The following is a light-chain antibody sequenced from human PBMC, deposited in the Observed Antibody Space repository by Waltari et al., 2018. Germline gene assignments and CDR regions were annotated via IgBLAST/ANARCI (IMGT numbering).Light chain of an antibody. Sequence: QSVLTQPPSVSGTPGQRVTISCSGSKSNIRGNSVNWYQQLPGKAPKLRIYNDNQGPSGVPDRFSASKSGTSASLAITGLQSEDEADYYCAVWDDSLGGVFGGGTKLTVL. V-gene: IGLV1-44*01. J-gene: IGLJ3*02. CDR3: AVWDDSLGGV. CDR2: NDN. CDR1: KSNIRGNS.